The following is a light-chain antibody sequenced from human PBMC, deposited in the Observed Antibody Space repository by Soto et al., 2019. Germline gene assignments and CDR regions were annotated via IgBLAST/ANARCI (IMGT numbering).Light chain of an antibody. Sequence: IQMTQTPSSLSASVGDRVTITCLASQSISRFLNWYQHKPGKAPKLLIYAASSLQSGVPSRFSGSGSGTEFTLTISSLQPEDFATYYCRQSYSPPPVTFGQGTKVDIK. CDR2: AAS. V-gene: IGKV1-39*01. CDR1: QSISRF. J-gene: IGKJ1*01. CDR3: RQSYSPPPVT.